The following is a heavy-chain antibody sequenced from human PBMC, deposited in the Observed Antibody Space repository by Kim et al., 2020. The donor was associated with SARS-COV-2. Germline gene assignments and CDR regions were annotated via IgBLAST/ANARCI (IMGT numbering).Heavy chain of an antibody. V-gene: IGHV3-64*01. Sequence: GGSLRLSCAASGFTFSSYAMHWVRQAPGKGLEYVSAISSNGGSTYYANSVKGRFTISRDNSKNTLYLQMGSLRAEDMAVYYCARAGEDYDILTGSIYYY. D-gene: IGHD3-9*01. CDR1: GFTFSSYA. CDR3: ARAGEDYDILTGSIYYY. CDR2: ISSNGGST. J-gene: IGHJ6*01.